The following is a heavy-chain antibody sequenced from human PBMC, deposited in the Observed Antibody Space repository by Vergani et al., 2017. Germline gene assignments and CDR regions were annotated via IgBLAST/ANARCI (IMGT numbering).Heavy chain of an antibody. J-gene: IGHJ3*02. CDR1: GFTFSSYA. V-gene: IGHV3-64*01. Sequence: EVQLVESGGGLVQPGGSLRLSCAASGFTFSSYAMHWVRQAPGKGLEYVSAISSNGGSTYYANSVKGRFTISRDNAKNSLYLQMNSLRAEDTAVYYCARRYCSGGSCYEDAFDIWGQGTMVTVSS. CDR2: ISSNGGST. D-gene: IGHD2-15*01. CDR3: ARRYCSGGSCYEDAFDI.